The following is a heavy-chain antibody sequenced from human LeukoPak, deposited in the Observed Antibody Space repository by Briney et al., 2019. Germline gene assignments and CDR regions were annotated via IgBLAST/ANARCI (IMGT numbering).Heavy chain of an antibody. CDR1: GFTFSSYS. D-gene: IGHD5-12*01. V-gene: IGHV3-21*01. CDR2: ISSSISYI. Sequence: GGSLRLSCAASGFTFSSYSMNWVRQAPGKGLEWVSSISSSISYIYYADSVKGRFTISRDNAKNSLHLQMNSLRAEDTAVYYCARDFSGYDYNFDYWGQGTLVTVSS. CDR3: ARDFSGYDYNFDY. J-gene: IGHJ4*02.